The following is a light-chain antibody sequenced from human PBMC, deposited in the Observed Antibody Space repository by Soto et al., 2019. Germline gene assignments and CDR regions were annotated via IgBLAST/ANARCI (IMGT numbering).Light chain of an antibody. CDR2: EDT. Sequence: QSALTQPASVSGSPGQSITISCTGTSSDVGSYNDVSWYQQHPGKAPKLMIYEDTERPSGVSDRFSGSKSGNTASLTVSGLQAEDEADYYCSSYAGSGVVIFGGGTKLTVL. J-gene: IGLJ2*01. V-gene: IGLV2-23*01. CDR3: SSYAGSGVVI. CDR1: SSDVGSYND.